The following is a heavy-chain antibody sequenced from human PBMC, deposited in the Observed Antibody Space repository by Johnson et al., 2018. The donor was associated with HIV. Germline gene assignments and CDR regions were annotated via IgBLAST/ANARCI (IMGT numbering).Heavy chain of an antibody. Sequence: VQLVESGGGLIQPGGSLRLSCAASEFTVSSNYMSWVRQAPGKGLEWVSVIYSGGSTYYADPVKGRFTISIDTSENPLYLQMNSLRAEDTAVYYCVRDRGSGWDDAFDIWGQGTMVTVSS. CDR3: VRDRGSGWDDAFDI. D-gene: IGHD6-19*01. J-gene: IGHJ3*02. V-gene: IGHV3-66*03. CDR2: IYSGGST. CDR1: EFTVSSNY.